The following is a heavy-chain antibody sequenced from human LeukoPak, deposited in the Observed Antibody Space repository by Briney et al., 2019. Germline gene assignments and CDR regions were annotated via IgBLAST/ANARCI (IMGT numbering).Heavy chain of an antibody. J-gene: IGHJ4*02. V-gene: IGHV3-7*01. Sequence: GGSLRLSCAASGFTFRSSWMTWVRQAPGKGLEWVASIKYDGSEKNYADSVKGRFTISRDNVKNSLSLEMNSPRADDTAVYYCARYRSADYWGQGTLVTVSS. D-gene: IGHD3-16*02. CDR3: ARYRSADY. CDR1: GFTFRSSW. CDR2: IKYDGSEK.